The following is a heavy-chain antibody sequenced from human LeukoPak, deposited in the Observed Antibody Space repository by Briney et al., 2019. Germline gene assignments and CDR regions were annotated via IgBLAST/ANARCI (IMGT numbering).Heavy chain of an antibody. D-gene: IGHD6-13*01. CDR3: ARDPHKSSSWYPIDY. J-gene: IGHJ4*02. Sequence: GGSLRLSCAASGFTFSSYSMNWVRQAPGKGLEWVPSISSSSSYIYYADSVKGRFTISRDNAKNSLYLQMNSLRAEDTAVYYCARDPHKSSSWYPIDYWGQGTLVTVSS. V-gene: IGHV3-21*01. CDR1: GFTFSSYS. CDR2: ISSSSSYI.